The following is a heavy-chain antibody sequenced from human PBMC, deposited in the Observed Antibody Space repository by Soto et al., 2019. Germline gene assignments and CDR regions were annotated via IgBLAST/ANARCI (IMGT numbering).Heavy chain of an antibody. CDR3: ARSNYYDSSGYYYSLYSYGMDV. CDR1: GYSFTSYW. Sequence: GESLKISSKGSGYSFTSYWLSWVRQMPGKGLEWMGRIDPSDSYTNYSPSFQGHVTISADKSISTAYLQWSSLKASDTAMYYCARSNYYDSSGYYYSLYSYGMDVWGQGTTVTV. D-gene: IGHD3-22*01. J-gene: IGHJ6*02. V-gene: IGHV5-10-1*01. CDR2: IDPSDSYT.